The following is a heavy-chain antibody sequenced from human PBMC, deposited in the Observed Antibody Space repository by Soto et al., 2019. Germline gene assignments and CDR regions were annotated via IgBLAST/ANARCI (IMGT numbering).Heavy chain of an antibody. V-gene: IGHV1-2*04. J-gene: IGHJ6*02. Sequence: ASVKVSCKASGYTFTGYYMHWVRQAPGQGLEWMGWINPNSGGTNYAQKFQGWVTMTRDTSISTAYMELSRLRSDDTAVYYCARVGIEEYYYGMDVWGQGTTVTVSS. CDR1: GYTFTGYY. CDR2: INPNSGGT. CDR3: ARVGIEEYYYGMDV. D-gene: IGHD6-13*01.